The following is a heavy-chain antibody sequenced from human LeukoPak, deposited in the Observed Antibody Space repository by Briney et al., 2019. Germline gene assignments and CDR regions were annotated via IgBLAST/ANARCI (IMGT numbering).Heavy chain of an antibody. D-gene: IGHD5-12*01. J-gene: IGHJ6*02. CDR1: GYTFTSYA. Sequence: GASVKVSCKASGYTFTSYAIHWVRQAPGQRLEWMGWINAGNGNTKYSQKFQGRVTITRDTSASTAYMELSSLRSEDTAVYYCASPLVPTGVATITYYYYGMDVWGRGTTVTVSS. V-gene: IGHV1-3*01. CDR3: ASPLVPTGVATITYYYYGMDV. CDR2: INAGNGNT.